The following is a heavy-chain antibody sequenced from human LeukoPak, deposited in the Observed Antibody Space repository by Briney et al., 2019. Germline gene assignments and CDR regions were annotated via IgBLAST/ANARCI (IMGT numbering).Heavy chain of an antibody. D-gene: IGHD6-19*01. Sequence: GGSLRLSCAASGLTVSGNYMSWVRQAPGKGLECCSSISGSGGRTSYADSVQGRFTISRDNSKTTLYLELNSLRAEDAAVYFCAMAVIGSGWTLDYWGQGTLVTVS. CDR1: GLTVSGNY. CDR2: ISGSGGRT. J-gene: IGHJ4*02. CDR3: AMAVIGSGWTLDY. V-gene: IGHV3-23*01.